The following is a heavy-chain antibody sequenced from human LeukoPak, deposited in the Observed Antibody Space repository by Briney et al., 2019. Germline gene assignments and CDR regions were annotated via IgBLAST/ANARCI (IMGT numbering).Heavy chain of an antibody. D-gene: IGHD3-10*01. CDR3: AREGGYGELSQGYNWFDP. CDR2: IYYSGST. Sequence: PSETLSLTCTVSGGSISSYYWSWIRQPPGKGLEWIGYIYYSGSTNYNPSLKSRVTISVDTSKNQFSLKLSSVTAADTAVYYCAREGGYGELSQGYNWFDPWGQGTLVTVSS. V-gene: IGHV4-59*01. CDR1: GGSISSYY. J-gene: IGHJ5*02.